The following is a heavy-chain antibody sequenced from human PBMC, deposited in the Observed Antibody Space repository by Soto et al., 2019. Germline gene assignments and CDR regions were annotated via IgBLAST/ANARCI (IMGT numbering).Heavy chain of an antibody. J-gene: IGHJ4*02. CDR2: ISWNSDSI. CDR1: GFTFDDYA. V-gene: IGHV3-9*01. D-gene: IGHD3-10*01. CDR3: AELPEGSWSFHFDY. Sequence: EVQLVESGGGLVQPGRSLRLSCAASGFTFDDYAMHWVRQAPGKGLEWVSGISWNSDSIGYADSVKGRFTISRDNGKNSLYLRMNSRRVEDTALYYCAELPEGSWSFHFDYWSQGTLVTVSS.